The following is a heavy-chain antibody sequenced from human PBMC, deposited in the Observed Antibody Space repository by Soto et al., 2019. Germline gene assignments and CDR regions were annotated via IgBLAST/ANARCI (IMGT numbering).Heavy chain of an antibody. CDR1: GYTFTGYY. D-gene: IGHD3-10*01. V-gene: IGHV1-2*02. J-gene: IGHJ3*02. Sequence: QVQLVQSGAEVKKPGASVKVSCKASGYTFTGYYMHWVRQAPGQGLEWMGWINPNSGSTNYAQKFQGRVTMTRDTSMSTAYMELSRLRSDDTAVYYCARGRKLVRGVIIIGHAFDIWGQGTMVTVSS. CDR2: INPNSGST. CDR3: ARGRKLVRGVIIIGHAFDI.